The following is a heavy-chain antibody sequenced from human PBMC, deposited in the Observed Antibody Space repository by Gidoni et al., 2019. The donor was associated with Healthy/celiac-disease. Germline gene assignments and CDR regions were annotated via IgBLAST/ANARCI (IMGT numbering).Heavy chain of an antibody. J-gene: IGHJ6*02. CDR3: ARDIVVVVAATPYYYYGMDV. D-gene: IGHD2-15*01. V-gene: IGHV1-18*01. CDR1: GYTFTSYG. CDR2: ISAYNGNT. Sequence: QVQLVQSGAEVKKPGASVKVSCQASGYTFTSYGISWVRQAPGQGREWMGWISAYNGNTNYAQKLQGRVTMTTDTSTSTAYMELRSLRSDDTAVYYCARDIVVVVAATPYYYYGMDVWGQGTTVTVSS.